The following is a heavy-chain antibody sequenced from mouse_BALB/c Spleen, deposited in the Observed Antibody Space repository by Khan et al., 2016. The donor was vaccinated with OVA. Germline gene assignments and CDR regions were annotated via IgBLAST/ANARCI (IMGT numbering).Heavy chain of an antibody. Sequence: EVQLQESGPRLVKPSQTLSLTCSVTGDSITSGYWNWIRKFPGNKLEYMGYISYSGSTYYNPSLKSRLSITRETSKNQYYLQLNAVTTEDTATYYCARYDYDYNGAFAYWGQGTLVTVSA. CDR1: GDSITSGY. V-gene: IGHV3-8*02. CDR3: ARYDYDYNGAFAY. J-gene: IGHJ3*01. CDR2: ISYSGST. D-gene: IGHD2-4*01.